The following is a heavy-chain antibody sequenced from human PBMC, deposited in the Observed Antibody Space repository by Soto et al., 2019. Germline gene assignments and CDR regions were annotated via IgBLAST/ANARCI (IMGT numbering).Heavy chain of an antibody. D-gene: IGHD5-12*01. CDR1: GGTFSSYA. CDR2: IIPIFGTA. J-gene: IGHJ6*02. Sequence: ASVKVSCKASGGTFSSYAISWVRQAPGQGLEWMGGIIPIFGTANYAQKFQGRVTITADESTSTAYMELSSLRSEDTAVYYCARVRYSGYDSSNYYYYYGMDVWGLGTTVTVSS. V-gene: IGHV1-69*13. CDR3: ARVRYSGYDSSNYYYYYGMDV.